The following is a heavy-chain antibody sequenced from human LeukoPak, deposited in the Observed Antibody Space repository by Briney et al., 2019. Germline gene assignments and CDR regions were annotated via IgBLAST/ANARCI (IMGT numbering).Heavy chain of an antibody. J-gene: IGHJ4*02. CDR2: IIPILGIA. CDR3: ARGTSWVDY. D-gene: IGHD2-2*01. V-gene: IGHV1-69*04. CDR1: GGTFSSYA. Sequence: SVKVSCKASGGTFSSYAVSWVRQAPGQGLEWKGRIIPILGIANYAQKFQGRVTITADKSTSTAYMELSSLRSEDTAVYYCARGTSWVDYWGQGTLVTVSS.